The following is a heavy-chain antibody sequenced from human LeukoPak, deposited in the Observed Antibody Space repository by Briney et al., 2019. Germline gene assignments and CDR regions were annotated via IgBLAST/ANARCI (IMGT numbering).Heavy chain of an antibody. Sequence: PGGSLRLSCAASGFTFSSYGMHWVRQAPGKGLEWVAVISYDGSNKYYADSVKGRFTISRDNSKNTLYLQMNSLRPEDTAVYYCARDAEHYGSGTRGDWFDPWGQGTLVTVSS. V-gene: IGHV3-30*03. D-gene: IGHD3-10*01. CDR2: ISYDGSNK. CDR1: GFTFSSYG. J-gene: IGHJ5*02. CDR3: ARDAEHYGSGTRGDWFDP.